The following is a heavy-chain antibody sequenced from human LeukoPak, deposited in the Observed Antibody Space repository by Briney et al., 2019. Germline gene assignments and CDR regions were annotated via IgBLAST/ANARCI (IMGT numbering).Heavy chain of an antibody. D-gene: IGHD5-18*01. CDR1: GDTFSAYD. Sequence: GASVKVSCRTSGDTFSAYDINWVRQASGQGLEWMGWMNPKSGNTVYAQKFQGRVTMTRNTSISTAYMELSSLRSEDTAVYYCARGRGYSYGFNYYGMDVWGQGTTVTVSS. J-gene: IGHJ6*02. CDR2: MNPKSGNT. CDR3: ARGRGYSYGFNYYGMDV. V-gene: IGHV1-8*01.